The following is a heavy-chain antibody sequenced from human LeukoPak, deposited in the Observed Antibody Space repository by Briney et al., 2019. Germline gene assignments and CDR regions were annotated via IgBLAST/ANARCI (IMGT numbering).Heavy chain of an antibody. Sequence: SETLSLTCAVYGGSFSGYYWSWIRQPPGKGLEWIGEINHSGSTNYNPSLKSRVTISVDTSKNQFSLKLSSVTAADTAVYYCARAYSNYYYCYMDVWGKGTTVTVSS. CDR2: INHSGST. CDR1: GGSFSGYY. D-gene: IGHD4-11*01. CDR3: ARAYSNYYYCYMDV. J-gene: IGHJ6*03. V-gene: IGHV4-34*01.